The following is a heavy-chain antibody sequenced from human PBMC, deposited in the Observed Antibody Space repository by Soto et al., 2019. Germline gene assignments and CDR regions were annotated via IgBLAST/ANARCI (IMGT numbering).Heavy chain of an antibody. CDR3: ARLGTRYYDSSGYYYYGMDV. Sequence: GESLKISCKGSGYSFTSYWIGWVRQMPGKGLEWMGIIHPGGSDTRYSPSFQGQVTISADKSISTAYLQWSSLKASDTAMYYCARLGTRYYDSSGYYYYGMDVWGQGTTVTVSS. V-gene: IGHV5-51*01. CDR1: GYSFTSYW. D-gene: IGHD3-22*01. J-gene: IGHJ6*02. CDR2: IHPGGSDT.